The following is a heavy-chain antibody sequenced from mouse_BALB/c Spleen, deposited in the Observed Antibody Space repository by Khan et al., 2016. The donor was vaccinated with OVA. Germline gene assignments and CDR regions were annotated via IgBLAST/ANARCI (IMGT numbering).Heavy chain of an antibody. Sequence: VKLQESGAELVRPGVSVKISCKGSGYTFTDFTMHWVKQSHAMSLEWIGVISTYYGDADYNQKFKGKATMTVDKSSNTAYMDLARLTSEDSAIYYCAKGGGGNRFLYWGQGTLVTVSA. V-gene: IGHV1S137*01. CDR3: AKGGGGNRFLY. CDR1: GYTFTDFT. J-gene: IGHJ3*01. CDR2: ISTYYGDA.